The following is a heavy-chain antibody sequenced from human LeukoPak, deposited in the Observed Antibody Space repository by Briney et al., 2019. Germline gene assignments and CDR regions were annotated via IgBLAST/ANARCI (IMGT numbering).Heavy chain of an antibody. CDR2: IYTSGST. Sequence: KSSETLSLTCTVSGGSISSYYWSWIRQPAGKGLEWIGRIYTSGSTNYNPSLKSRVTMSVDTSKNQFSLKLSSVTAADTAVYYCARWGDIAAAQDWFDPWGQGTLVTVSS. J-gene: IGHJ5*02. CDR3: ARWGDIAAAQDWFDP. D-gene: IGHD6-13*01. V-gene: IGHV4-4*07. CDR1: GGSISSYY.